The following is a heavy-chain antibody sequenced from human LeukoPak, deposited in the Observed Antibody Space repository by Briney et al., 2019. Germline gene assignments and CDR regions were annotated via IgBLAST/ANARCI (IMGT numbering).Heavy chain of an antibody. Sequence: GGSLRLSCAAPGFTFSSYWMHWVRQAPGKGLVWVSRINSDGSITTYADFVKGRFIISRDNAKNSLYLQMNSLRAEDTAVYYCARWDSGNYYGIGDWGQGTLVTVSS. CDR2: INSDGSIT. CDR3: ARWDSGNYYGIGD. V-gene: IGHV3-74*01. D-gene: IGHD1-26*01. J-gene: IGHJ4*02. CDR1: GFTFSSYW.